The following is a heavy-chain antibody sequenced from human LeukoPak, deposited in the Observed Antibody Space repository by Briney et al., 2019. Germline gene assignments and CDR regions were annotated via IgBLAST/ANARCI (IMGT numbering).Heavy chain of an antibody. CDR3: ARGIVTGGSKHPIDY. Sequence: ASVKVSCKASGYTFTIYDISWVRQAPGQGLEWMGWISPYNGNTNYAQKLQDRVTMTTDTSTSTAYMELSRLRSDDTAVYYCARGIVTGGSKHPIDYWGQGTLVTVSS. D-gene: IGHD5-18*01. CDR1: GYTFTIYD. V-gene: IGHV1-18*01. CDR2: ISPYNGNT. J-gene: IGHJ4*02.